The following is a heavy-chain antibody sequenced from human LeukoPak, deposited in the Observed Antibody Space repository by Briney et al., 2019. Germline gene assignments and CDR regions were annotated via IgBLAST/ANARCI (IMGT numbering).Heavy chain of an antibody. J-gene: IGHJ4*02. D-gene: IGHD3-22*01. V-gene: IGHV1-18*01. CDR3: ARAYYDSTNY. CDR2: ISAYNGNT. CDR1: GYTFTSYG. Sequence: ASVKVSCKASGYTFTSYGISWVRQAPGQGLEWMGWISAYNGNTNYAQKFQGRVTITADKSTSTAYMELSSLRSEDTAVYYCARAYYDSTNYWGQGTLVTVSS.